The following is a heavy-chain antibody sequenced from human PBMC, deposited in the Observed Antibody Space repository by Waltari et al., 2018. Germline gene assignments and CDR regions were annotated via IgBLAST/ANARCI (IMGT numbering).Heavy chain of an antibody. CDR1: GYTFTGYS. CDR2: INPNSGGT. V-gene: IGHV1-2*06. D-gene: IGHD3-10*01. CDR3: ARMRRITMVQGGDDAFDI. J-gene: IGHJ3*02. Sequence: QVQLVQSGAEVTKPGASVKVSCKASGYTFTGYSMHLVRQAPGPGLEWMGRINPNSGGTNYAQKFQGRVTMTRDTSISTAYMELSRLRSDDTAVYYCARMRRITMVQGGDDAFDIWGQGTMVTVSS.